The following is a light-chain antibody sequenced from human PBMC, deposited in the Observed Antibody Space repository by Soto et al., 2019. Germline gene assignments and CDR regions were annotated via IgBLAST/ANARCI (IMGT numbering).Light chain of an antibody. CDR1: SGSIASNY. J-gene: IGLJ2*01. Sequence: NFMLTQPHSVSESPGKTVTISCTRSSGSIASNYVQWYQQRPGSSPTTVIYEDNQRPSGVPDRFSGSIDSSSNSASLTISGLKTEDEAHYYCQSYDSSNHGVFGGGTKLTVL. V-gene: IGLV6-57*01. CDR2: EDN. CDR3: QSYDSSNHGV.